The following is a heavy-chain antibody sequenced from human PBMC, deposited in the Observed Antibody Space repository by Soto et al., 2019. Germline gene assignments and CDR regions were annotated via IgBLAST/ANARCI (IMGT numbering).Heavy chain of an antibody. CDR1: GFTFDDYA. V-gene: IGHV3-9*01. CDR2: ISWNSGSI. Sequence: GGSLRLSCAASGFTFDDYAMYWVRQAPGKGLEWVSGISWNSGSIGYVDSVKGRFTISRDNAKNSLYLQMNSLRAEDTALYYCAKDSDIVVVPAAHFDYWGQGTLVTVSS. CDR3: AKDSDIVVVPAAHFDY. D-gene: IGHD2-2*01. J-gene: IGHJ4*02.